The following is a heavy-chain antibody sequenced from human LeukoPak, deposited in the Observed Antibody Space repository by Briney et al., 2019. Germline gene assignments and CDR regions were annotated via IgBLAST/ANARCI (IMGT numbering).Heavy chain of an antibody. J-gene: IGHJ5*02. CDR3: ARRSGWCSGLNWFDP. V-gene: IGHV5-51*01. Sequence: GESLKISCKGSGYSFTSYWIGWVRQMAGKGLEWMGIIYPGDSDTRYSPSFQGQVTISADKSISTAYLQWSSLKASDTAMYYCARRSGWCSGLNWFDPWGQGTLVTVSS. D-gene: IGHD6-19*01. CDR1: GYSFTSYW. CDR2: IYPGDSDT.